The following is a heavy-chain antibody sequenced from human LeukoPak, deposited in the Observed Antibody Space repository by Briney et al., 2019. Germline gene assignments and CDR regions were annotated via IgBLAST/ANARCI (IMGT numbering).Heavy chain of an antibody. J-gene: IGHJ4*02. CDR3: EAAAAVNY. CDR1: XYTFTGYY. CDR2: INPNSGGT. D-gene: IGHD6-13*01. Sequence: ASVKVSCKXSXYTFTGYYMHWVRQAPGQGLEWMGWINPNSGGTNYAQKFQGRVTMTRDTSISTAYMELSRLRSDDTAVYYCEAAAAVNYWGQGTLVTVSS. V-gene: IGHV1-2*02.